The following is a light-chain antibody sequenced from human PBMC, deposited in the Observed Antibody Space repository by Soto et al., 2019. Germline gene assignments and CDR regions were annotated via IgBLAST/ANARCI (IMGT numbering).Light chain of an antibody. CDR2: SDN. J-gene: IGLJ2*01. CDR1: RSNIGGNA. Sequence: QSVLTQPPSASGTPGQRVTITCSGSRSNIGGNAVNWYRRLPGTGPKLLVYSDNQRPSGVPDRFSDSRSGTSASRAISGLQSEDEADYYCASWDDTRKSVVFGGGTKLNVL. CDR3: ASWDDTRKSVV. V-gene: IGLV1-44*01.